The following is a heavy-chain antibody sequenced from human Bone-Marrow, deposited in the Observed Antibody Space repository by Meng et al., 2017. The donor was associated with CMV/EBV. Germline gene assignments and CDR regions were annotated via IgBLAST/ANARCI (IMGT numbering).Heavy chain of an antibody. V-gene: IGHV4-61*01. Sequence: GSLRLSCTVSGGSVSSGSYYWSWIRQPPGKGLEWIGYIYYSGSTNYNPSLKSRVTISVDKSKNQFSLKLSSVTAADTAVYYCARDPYRGWFDPWGQGTLVTVSS. CDR3: ARDPYRGWFDP. J-gene: IGHJ5*02. CDR2: IYYSGST. CDR1: GGSVSSGSYY. D-gene: IGHD5-18*01.